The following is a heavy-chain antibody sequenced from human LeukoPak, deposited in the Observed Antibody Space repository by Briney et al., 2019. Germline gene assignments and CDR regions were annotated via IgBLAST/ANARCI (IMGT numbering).Heavy chain of an antibody. Sequence: SQTLSLTCTVSGRSISSGSYYWSWIRQPAGKGLEWIGRIYTSGSTNYNPSLKTRVTISVDTSKNQFSLKLSSVTAADTAVYYCARVYEKYAFDIWGQGTMVTVSS. CDR1: GRSISSGSYY. CDR2: IYTSGST. CDR3: ARVYEKYAFDI. V-gene: IGHV4-61*02. D-gene: IGHD1-14*01. J-gene: IGHJ3*02.